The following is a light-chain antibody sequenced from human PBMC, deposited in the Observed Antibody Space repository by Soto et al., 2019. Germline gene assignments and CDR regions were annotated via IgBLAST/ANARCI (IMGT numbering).Light chain of an antibody. V-gene: IGKV1-33*01. Sequence: DIQMTQSPSSLSASVGDRLTITCQASQDIRNYLNWYQQKPGKAPKLLIYDASNLEPGVPSRFSGSGSGTDFTFIINGLQPEDIATYYCQQYLNLPYTFGQGTKVNIK. CDR1: QDIRNY. CDR3: QQYLNLPYT. J-gene: IGKJ2*01. CDR2: DAS.